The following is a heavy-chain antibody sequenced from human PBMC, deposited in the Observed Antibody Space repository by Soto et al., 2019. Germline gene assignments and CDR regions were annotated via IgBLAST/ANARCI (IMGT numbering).Heavy chain of an antibody. J-gene: IGHJ5*02. CDR2: IYYSGTT. CDR3: ATLYVVVPSAQNWFDP. Sequence: LEALSLTCTVSGGSIARSTYYWAWIRQPPGKGPEWIGSIYYSGTTYYNPSLKSRVTISVDTSKNQFSLKLTSVTAADTAVYYCATLYVVVPSAQNWFDPWGQGTLVTVSS. V-gene: IGHV4-39*01. CDR1: GGSIARSTYY. D-gene: IGHD2-2*01.